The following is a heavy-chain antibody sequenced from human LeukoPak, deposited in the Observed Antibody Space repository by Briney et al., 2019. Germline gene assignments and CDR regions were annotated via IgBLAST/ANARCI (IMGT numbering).Heavy chain of an antibody. J-gene: IGHJ4*02. CDR2: IYTSGST. V-gene: IGHV4-39*07. D-gene: IGHD2/OR15-2a*01. CDR3: AREGNTDFDY. Sequence: SETLSLTCTVSCGSISSSSYYWGWIRQPPGKGLEWIGRIYTSGSTNYNPSLKSRVTMSVDTSKNQFSLKLSSVTAADTAVYYCAREGNTDFDYWGQGTLVTVSS. CDR1: CGSISSSSYY.